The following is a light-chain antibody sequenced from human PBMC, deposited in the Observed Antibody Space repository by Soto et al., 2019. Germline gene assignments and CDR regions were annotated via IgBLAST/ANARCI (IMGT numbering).Light chain of an antibody. CDR3: TSWTTSTTMI. CDR1: SSDIGAYNF. Sequence: QSALTQPASVSGSPGQSITISCTGTSSDIGAYNFVSWYQQHPGKAPKLMLYDVNILPSGGSNRFSGSKSGNTASLTISGLQAEDEADYYCTSWTTSTTMIFGGGTKVTVL. CDR2: DVN. V-gene: IGLV2-14*03. J-gene: IGLJ2*01.